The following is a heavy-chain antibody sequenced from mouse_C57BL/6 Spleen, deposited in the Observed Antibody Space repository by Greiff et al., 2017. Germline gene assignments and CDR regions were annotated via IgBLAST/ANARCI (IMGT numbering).Heavy chain of an antibody. D-gene: IGHD2-1*01. CDR1: GYTFTSYW. CDR2: IHPNSGST. Sequence: VQLQQPGAELVKPGASVKLSCKASGYTFTSYWMHWVKQRPGQGLEWIGMIHPNSGSTNYNEKFKSKATLTVDKSSSTAYMQLSSLTSEDSAVYYCAKAGYGNYVWYFDVWCTGTTVTVSS. V-gene: IGHV1-64*01. CDR3: AKAGYGNYVWYFDV. J-gene: IGHJ1*03.